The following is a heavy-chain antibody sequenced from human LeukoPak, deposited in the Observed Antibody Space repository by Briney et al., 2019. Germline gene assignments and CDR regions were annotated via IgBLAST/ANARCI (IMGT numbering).Heavy chain of an antibody. Sequence: PSETLSLTCTVSGGSISSYYWSWIRQPPGKGLEWIGYIHYSGSTNYNPSLKSRVTISVDTSKNQFSLKLSSVTAADTAVYYCARLVVLLWFGESPGWFDPWGQGTLVTVSS. V-gene: IGHV4-59*12. D-gene: IGHD3-10*01. CDR2: IHYSGST. CDR1: GGSISSYY. J-gene: IGHJ5*02. CDR3: ARLVVLLWFGESPGWFDP.